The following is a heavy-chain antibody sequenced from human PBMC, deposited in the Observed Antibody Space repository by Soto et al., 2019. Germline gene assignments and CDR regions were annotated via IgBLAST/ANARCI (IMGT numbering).Heavy chain of an antibody. J-gene: IGHJ6*02. D-gene: IGHD2-15*01. V-gene: IGHV1-8*01. CDR2: MNPNSGNT. Sequence: GSSVKLSCKASGYTFTSYDINWVRQATGQGLEWMGWMNPNSGNTGYAQKFQGRVTMTRNTSISTAYMELSSLRSEDTAVYYCARFHSRLYCSVGSCYNQGLEVCGQGIMVTV. CDR1: GYTFTSYD. CDR3: ARFHSRLYCSVGSCYNQGLEV.